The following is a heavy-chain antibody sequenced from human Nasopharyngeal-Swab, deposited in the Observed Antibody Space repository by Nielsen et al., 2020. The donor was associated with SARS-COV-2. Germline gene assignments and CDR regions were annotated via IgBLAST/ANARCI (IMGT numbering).Heavy chain of an antibody. D-gene: IGHD5-12*01. CDR2: ISSSGSTV. V-gene: IGHV3-11*04. J-gene: IGHJ4*02. Sequence: GESLKISCAASGFTFSDYYMSWIRQAPGKGLEWVSYISSSGSTVYYADSVKGRFTISRDNAKNSLYLQMNSLRAEDTAVYYCARDTLHSGHDSFAYWGQGTLVTVSS. CDR3: ARDTLHSGHDSFAY. CDR1: GFTFSDYY.